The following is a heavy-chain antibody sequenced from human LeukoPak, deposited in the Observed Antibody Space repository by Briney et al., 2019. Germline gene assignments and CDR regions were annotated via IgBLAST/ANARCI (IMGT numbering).Heavy chain of an antibody. Sequence: GGSLRLSCAASRFTFSDFAMIWVRQPPGKGLEWVSSTFQGGGEIHYADSVRGRFTISRDNSRSTLFLQMNSLRAEDTAVYYCAKVRTMIAVAFDIWGQGTMVTVSS. D-gene: IGHD3-22*01. V-gene: IGHV3-23*01. CDR2: TFQGGGEI. CDR1: RFTFSDFA. CDR3: AKVRTMIAVAFDI. J-gene: IGHJ3*02.